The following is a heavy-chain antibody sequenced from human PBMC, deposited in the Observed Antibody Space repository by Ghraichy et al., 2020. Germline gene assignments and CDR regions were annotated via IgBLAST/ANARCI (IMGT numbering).Heavy chain of an antibody. CDR1: GGSVSSGNYS. Sequence: SETLSLTCDVAGGSVSSGNYSWSWIRQPSGKGLEWIGYIFHGGNPYYNPYLRSRASMSLDTSKNQVSLRLAAVTAADTAVYYCARSYGPLAYFFDFWGQGILVTVSA. CDR2: IFHGGNP. J-gene: IGHJ4*02. CDR3: ARSYGPLAYFFDF. V-gene: IGHV4-30-2*01. D-gene: IGHD2-21*01.